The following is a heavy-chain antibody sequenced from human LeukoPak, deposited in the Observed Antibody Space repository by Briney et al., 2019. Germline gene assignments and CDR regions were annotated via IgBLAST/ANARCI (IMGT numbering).Heavy chain of an antibody. CDR3: ARDRYSSY. V-gene: IGHV3-7*01. Sequence: GGSLRLSCAASGFTFSNYWMTWVRQAPGKGLEWVANIKQDGSEKYYVDSVKGRVTISRVNAKNSLFLQMNSLRAEDTAVYYCARDRYSSYWGQGTLVTVSS. CDR1: GFTFSNYW. CDR2: IKQDGSEK. J-gene: IGHJ4*02. D-gene: IGHD6-19*01.